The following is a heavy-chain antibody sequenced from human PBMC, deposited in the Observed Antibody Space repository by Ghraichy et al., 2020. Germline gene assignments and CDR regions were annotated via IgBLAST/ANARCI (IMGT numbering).Heavy chain of an antibody. CDR3: ARGYGDYEVDAFDI. CDR1: GGSISSSSYY. Sequence: SETLSLTCTVSGGSISSSSYYWAWIRQPPGKGLEWIGNIYYSGSTYYNPSLKSRATISVDKSENQFSLRLRSVTAADTAVYYCARGYGDYEVDAFDIWGQGTMVTVSS. CDR2: IYYSGST. V-gene: IGHV4-39*01. J-gene: IGHJ3*02. D-gene: IGHD4-17*01.